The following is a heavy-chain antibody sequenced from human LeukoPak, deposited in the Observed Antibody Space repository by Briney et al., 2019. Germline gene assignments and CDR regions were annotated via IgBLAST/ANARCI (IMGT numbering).Heavy chain of an antibody. D-gene: IGHD3-10*01. CDR2: INHSGGT. V-gene: IGHV4-34*01. Sequence: SETLSLTCAVYGGSFSGYYWSWIRQPLGKGLEWIGEINHSGGTNYNPSLKSRVTISVDTSKNQFSLKLSSVTAADTAVYYCAVGSGSYNGASGYFQHWGQGTLVTVSS. J-gene: IGHJ1*01. CDR3: AVGSGSYNGASGYFQH. CDR1: GGSFSGYY.